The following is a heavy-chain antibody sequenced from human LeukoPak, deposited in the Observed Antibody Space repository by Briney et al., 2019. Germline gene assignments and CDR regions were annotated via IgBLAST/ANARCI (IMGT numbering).Heavy chain of an antibody. D-gene: IGHD5-12*01. Sequence: ASVKVSCKASGYTFAGYYMHWVRQAPGQGLEWMGWINPNSGDTNYAQKFQGRVTMTRDTSIRTAYMELSGLRSDDTAVYYCAKNPYEYYFDYWGQGTLVTVSS. V-gene: IGHV1-2*02. J-gene: IGHJ4*02. CDR3: AKNPYEYYFDY. CDR1: GYTFAGYY. CDR2: INPNSGDT.